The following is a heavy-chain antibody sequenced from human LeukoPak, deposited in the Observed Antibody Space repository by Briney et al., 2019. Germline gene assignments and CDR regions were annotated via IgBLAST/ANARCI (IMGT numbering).Heavy chain of an antibody. CDR2: IIPILGMA. CDR3: ARASTIFGVVTPYYFDY. J-gene: IGHJ4*02. D-gene: IGHD3-3*01. Sequence: GASVKVSCKASGGTFSSHAISWVRRAPGQGLEWMGRIIPILGMANYAQKFQGRVTITADKSTSTAYMELSSLRSEDTAVYYCARASTIFGVVTPYYFDYWGQGTLVTVSS. V-gene: IGHV1-69*04. CDR1: GGTFSSHA.